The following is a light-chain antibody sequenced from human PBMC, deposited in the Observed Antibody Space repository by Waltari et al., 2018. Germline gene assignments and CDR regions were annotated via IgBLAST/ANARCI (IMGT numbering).Light chain of an antibody. J-gene: IGLJ2*01. CDR2: EGN. CDR1: SSDVGGYDL. V-gene: IGLV2-23*01. CDR3: CSYAGNCTVV. Sequence: QSALTQPASVSGSPGQSITISCTGTSSDVGGYDLVSWYQQHPGKGPKLMIYEGNKRPSGVSHRFSGSRSGNTASLTISGLQAEDEADYHCCSYAGNCTVVFGGGTKLTVL.